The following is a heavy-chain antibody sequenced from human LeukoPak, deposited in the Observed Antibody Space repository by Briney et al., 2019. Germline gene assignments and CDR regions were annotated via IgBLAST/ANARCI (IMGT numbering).Heavy chain of an antibody. V-gene: IGHV3-30*14. Sequence: GGSLRLSCAASGFTFSSYAMHWVRQAPGKGLEWVAVISYDGSNKYYADSVKGRFTISRDNSKNTLYLQMNSLRAEDTAVYYCARALRSLYYYYMDVWGKGTTVTVSS. CDR3: ARALRSLYYYYMDV. J-gene: IGHJ6*03. CDR2: ISYDGSNK. CDR1: GFTFSSYA. D-gene: IGHD3-3*01.